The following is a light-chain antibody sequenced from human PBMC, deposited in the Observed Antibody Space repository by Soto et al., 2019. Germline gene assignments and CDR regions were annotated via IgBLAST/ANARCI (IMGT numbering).Light chain of an antibody. CDR1: QSVFWERNKKNY. V-gene: IGKV4-1*01. Sequence: DIAMTQSPDSLSVTLGERATINCKSSQSVFWERNKKNYLSWYQQKPGQPPKLLISWASARESGVPDRFSGTGSETDITLTISSLKADNAAIYYCQQYYGFPLSFGGGTKVEIK. CDR2: WAS. CDR3: QQYYGFPLS. J-gene: IGKJ4*01.